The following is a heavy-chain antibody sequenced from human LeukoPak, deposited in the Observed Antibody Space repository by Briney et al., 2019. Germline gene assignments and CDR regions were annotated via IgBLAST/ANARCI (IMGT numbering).Heavy chain of an antibody. J-gene: IGHJ4*02. D-gene: IGHD4-17*01. V-gene: IGHV3-74*01. Sequence: PTGGSLRLSCAASGFTFSSYWMHWVRQAPGKGLVWVSRINSDGSSTSYADSVKGRFTISRDNAKNTPYLQMNSLRAEDTAVYYCARAGGHYGDFVFSDYWGQGTLVTVSS. CDR3: ARAGGHYGDFVFSDY. CDR2: INSDGSST. CDR1: GFTFSSYW.